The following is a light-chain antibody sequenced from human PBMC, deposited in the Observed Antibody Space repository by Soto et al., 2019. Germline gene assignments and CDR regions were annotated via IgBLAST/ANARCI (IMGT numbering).Light chain of an antibody. J-gene: IGKJ1*01. V-gene: IGKV3-20*01. Sequence: LTKSPGTVSRSPGERGTLSCMSTQRVSNNYLAWYQQILGHAPRVVIYGASNRATGIPDRFSVSGSGTDCTLTISRRERDHFAVYYCMQYGSPQTFGQGTKVDIK. CDR1: QRVSNNY. CDR2: GAS. CDR3: MQYGSPQT.